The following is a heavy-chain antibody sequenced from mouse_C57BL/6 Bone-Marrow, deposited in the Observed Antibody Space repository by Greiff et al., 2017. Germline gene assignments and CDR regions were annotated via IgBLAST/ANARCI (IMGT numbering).Heavy chain of an antibody. D-gene: IGHD1-1*01. V-gene: IGHV5-2*01. J-gene: IGHJ1*03. CDR1: EYEFPSHD. CDR2: INSDGGST. CDR3: ARQNYGSSYWYFDV. Sequence: EVKLVEPGGGLVQPGESLKLSCESNEYEFPSHDMSWVRKTPEKSLELVAAINSDGGSTNYPDTMKRRFILSRDKSKKTLYLQISSLRSEDTALYYGARQNYGSSYWYFDVWGTGTTVTVSS.